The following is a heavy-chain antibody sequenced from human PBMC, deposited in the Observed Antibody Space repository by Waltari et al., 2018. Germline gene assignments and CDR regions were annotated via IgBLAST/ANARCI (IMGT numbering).Heavy chain of an antibody. CDR1: GGTFRSYT. CDR3: ATAGEIGRDDYFDY. CDR2: IIPILGIA. D-gene: IGHD3-16*01. V-gene: IGHV1-69*02. J-gene: IGHJ4*02. Sequence: QVQLVQSGAEVKKPGSSVTVSCTASGGTFRSYTIRWLRHAPGQGLEWMGRIIPILGIANYAQKFQGRVTITADKSTSTAYMELSSLRSEDTAVYYCATAGEIGRDDYFDYWGQGTLVTVSS.